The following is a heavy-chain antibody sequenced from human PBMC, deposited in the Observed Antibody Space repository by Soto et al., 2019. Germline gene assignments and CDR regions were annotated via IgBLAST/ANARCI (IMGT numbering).Heavy chain of an antibody. CDR3: ASDLSGRADV. J-gene: IGHJ6*02. CDR1: GFTFSSYW. V-gene: IGHV3-74*02. Sequence: EVQLVESGGGLVRPGGSLRLSCAASGFTFSSYWMHWVRQAPGKGLVWVSRMNEDGVTTDYADSVKGRFTISRDNDNNTLYLQMNSLRVEDTAVYYCASDLSGRADVWGQGTTVTVSS. CDR2: MNEDGVTT. D-gene: IGHD1-1*01.